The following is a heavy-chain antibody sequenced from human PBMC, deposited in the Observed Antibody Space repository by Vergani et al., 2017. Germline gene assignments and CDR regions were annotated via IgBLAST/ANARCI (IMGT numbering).Heavy chain of an antibody. CDR3: AVEIYDYGGSRDFDY. CDR2: IRSKTYGATT. Sequence: EVQLLESGGDLVQPGGSLRLSCAASGFTFGEYGVSWVRQAPGKGLEWIGFIRSKTYGATTEYAASVRGRFTISRDDSKGIAYLQMSSLKKEDTAVYRCAVEIYDYGGSRDFDYWGQGTLVVVSS. D-gene: IGHD4-23*01. J-gene: IGHJ4*02. CDR1: GFTFGEYG. V-gene: IGHV3-49*04.